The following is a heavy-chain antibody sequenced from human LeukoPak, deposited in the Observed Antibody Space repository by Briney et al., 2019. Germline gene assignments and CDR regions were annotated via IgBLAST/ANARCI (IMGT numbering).Heavy chain of an antibody. D-gene: IGHD5-18*01. CDR3: AGDGPGYSFDY. CDR1: GFTFSSYE. V-gene: IGHV3-48*03. J-gene: IGHJ4*02. Sequence: GGSLRLSCAASGFTFSSYEMNWVRQAPGKGLEWVSCISTSGSTIYYADSVKGRFTISRDNARNSLFLQMNSLRAEDTAVYYCAGDGPGYSFDYWGQGTLVTVSS. CDR2: ISTSGSTI.